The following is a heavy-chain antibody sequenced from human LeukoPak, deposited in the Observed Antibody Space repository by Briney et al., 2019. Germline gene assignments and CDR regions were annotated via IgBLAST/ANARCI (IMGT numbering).Heavy chain of an antibody. CDR3: ARQGYSSSSRFDY. J-gene: IGHJ4*02. V-gene: IGHV5-51*01. D-gene: IGHD6-6*01. CDR1: GYTFTNYW. CDR2: IYPGDSDT. Sequence: GESLKISCKGSGYTFTNYWIGWVRQMPGKGLEWMGIIYPGDSDTRYSPSFQGQVTISADKSISAAYLQWSSLRASDTAMYYCARQGYSSSSRFDYWGQGTLVTVSS.